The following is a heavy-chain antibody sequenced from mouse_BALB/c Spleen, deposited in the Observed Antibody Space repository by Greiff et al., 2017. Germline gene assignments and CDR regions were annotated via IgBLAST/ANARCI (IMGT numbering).Heavy chain of an antibody. CDR3: TRGGWYAMDY. Sequence: LQQPGSELVRPGASVKLSCKASGYTFTSYWMHWVKQRPGQGLEWIGNIYPGSGSTNYDEKFKSKATLTVVTSSSTAYMQLSSLTSEDSAVYYCTRGGWYAMDYWGQGTSVTVSS. CDR2: IYPGSGST. V-gene: IGHV1S22*01. CDR1: GYTFTSYW. D-gene: IGHD2-3*01. J-gene: IGHJ4*01.